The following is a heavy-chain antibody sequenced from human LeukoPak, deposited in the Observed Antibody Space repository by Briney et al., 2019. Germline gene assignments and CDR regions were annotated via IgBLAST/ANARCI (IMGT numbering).Heavy chain of an antibody. CDR3: ARVWGDRRITIFGVSNGWFDP. CDR1: GGYSSSNY. J-gene: IGHJ5*02. D-gene: IGHD3-3*01. V-gene: IGHV4-59*01. Sequence: SETPPQTCTVAGGYSSSNYWSWIRQHPAEKREGSGYIYYSGNSDYNHSPKFQVHISVETSKTHFSLNLHSVTAAATAMYNCARVWGDRRITIFGVSNGWFDPWGQGTLVTVSS. CDR2: IYYSGNS.